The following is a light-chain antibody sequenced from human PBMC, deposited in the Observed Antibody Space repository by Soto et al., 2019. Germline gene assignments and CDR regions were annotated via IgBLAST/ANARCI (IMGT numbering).Light chain of an antibody. Sequence: EIVMTQSPATLSVSPGERATLSCRASQSVSSKLAWYQQKPVQAPRLLIYRASTRATDIPARFSGSGSGTEFTLTISSLQSEDFAVYYWQQYNNWPPATFGQGSRVEIK. CDR1: QSVSSK. CDR3: QQYNNWPPAT. J-gene: IGKJ1*01. CDR2: RAS. V-gene: IGKV3-15*01.